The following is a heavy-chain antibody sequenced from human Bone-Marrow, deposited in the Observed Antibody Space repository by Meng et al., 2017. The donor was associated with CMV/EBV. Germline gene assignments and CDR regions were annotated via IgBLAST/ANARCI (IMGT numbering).Heavy chain of an antibody. Sequence: ASVKVSCKASGYTFISYGISWVRQAPGQGLEWMGIINPSGGSTSYAQKFQGRVTMTRDTSTSTVYMELSSLRSEDTAVYYCARSLRDIAHYYDSSGWFDPWGQGHRVTCYS. D-gene: IGHD3-22*01. J-gene: IGHJ5*02. CDR2: INPSGGST. CDR3: ARSLRDIAHYYDSSGWFDP. CDR1: GYTFISYG. V-gene: IGHV1-46*01.